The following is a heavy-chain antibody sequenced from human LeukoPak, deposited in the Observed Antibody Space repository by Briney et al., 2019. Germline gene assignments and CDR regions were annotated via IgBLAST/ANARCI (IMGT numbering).Heavy chain of an antibody. CDR3: ARQGLRFLEWLIVDDAFDI. V-gene: IGHV3-7*01. Sequence: GGSLRLSCAASGFTFSSYWMSWVRQAPGKGLEWVANIKQDGSEKYYVDSVKGRFTISRDNAKNSLYLQMNSLRAEDTAVYYCARQGLRFLEWLIVDDAFDIWGQGTMVTVSS. CDR1: GFTFSSYW. J-gene: IGHJ3*02. CDR2: IKQDGSEK. D-gene: IGHD3-3*01.